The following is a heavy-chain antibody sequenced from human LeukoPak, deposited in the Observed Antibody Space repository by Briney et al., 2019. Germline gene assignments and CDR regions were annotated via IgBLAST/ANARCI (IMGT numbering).Heavy chain of an antibody. Sequence: SETLSLTCTVSSYSISSGYYWGWIRQPPGKGLEWIGSIYHSGSTYYNPSLKSRVTISVDTSKNQFSLKLSSVTAADTAVYYCARRGYYGSGSYYFDYWGQGTLVTVSS. CDR1: SYSISSGYY. J-gene: IGHJ4*02. CDR3: ARRGYYGSGSYYFDY. V-gene: IGHV4-38-2*02. D-gene: IGHD3-10*01. CDR2: IYHSGST.